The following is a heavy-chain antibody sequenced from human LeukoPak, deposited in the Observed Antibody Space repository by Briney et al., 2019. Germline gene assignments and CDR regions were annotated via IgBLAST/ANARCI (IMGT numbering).Heavy chain of an antibody. D-gene: IGHD2-2*01. Sequence: SQTLSLTCTFSVGSISSGDYYWSWIRQPPGKGLEWIGYNYYSGSTYYNPSLKSRVTISVDKSKNQCSVKLSSVTAADTAVYYCAREGGRKSSTSWGQGTLVTVSS. V-gene: IGHV4-30-4*08. J-gene: IGHJ4*02. CDR3: AREGGRKSSTS. CDR2: NYYSGST. CDR1: VGSISSGDYY.